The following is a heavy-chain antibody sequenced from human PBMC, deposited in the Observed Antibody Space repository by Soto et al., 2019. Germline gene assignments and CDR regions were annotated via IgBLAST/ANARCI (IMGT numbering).Heavy chain of an antibody. V-gene: IGHV3-33*01. D-gene: IGHD1-26*01. Sequence: QVQLVESGGGVVQPGTSLRLSCAASGFTFSSNGMHWVRQAPGKGLEWLAIIWYDASNENYADSVKGRFTISRDNSRNTLYLQMDSLRAEDTAVYYCARWNLVGPTIDAFDLWGQGTMVTVYS. J-gene: IGHJ3*01. CDR1: GFTFSSNG. CDR2: IWYDASNE. CDR3: ARWNLVGPTIDAFDL.